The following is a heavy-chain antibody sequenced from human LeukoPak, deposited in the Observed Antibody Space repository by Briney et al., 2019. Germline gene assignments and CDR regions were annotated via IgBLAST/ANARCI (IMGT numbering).Heavy chain of an antibody. V-gene: IGHV1-69*13. CDR2: IIPIFGTA. J-gene: IGHJ4*02. CDR3: ARDSWELLMGETFDY. D-gene: IGHD1-26*01. Sequence: SVKVSCKASGGTFSSYAISWVRQAPGQGLEWMGGIIPIFGTANYAQKFQGRVTITADESTSTAYMELSSLRSEDTAVYYCARDSWELLMGETFDYWGQGTLVTVSS. CDR1: GGTFSSYA.